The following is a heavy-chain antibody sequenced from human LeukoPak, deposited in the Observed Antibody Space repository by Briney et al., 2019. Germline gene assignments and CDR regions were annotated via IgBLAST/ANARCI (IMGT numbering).Heavy chain of an antibody. CDR1: GFTLSSYW. CDR2: IKEDGSEK. V-gene: IGHV3-7*03. J-gene: IGHJ3*02. D-gene: IGHD3-10*01. CDR3: ARDWVAGVPFDAFDI. Sequence: GGSLRLSCAASGFTLSSYWMSWVRQAPGKGLEWVANIKEDGSEKYYVDSVKGRFTISRDNAQNSVYLHMNSLTAEDTALYYCARDWVAGVPFDAFDIWGPGTMVSVSS.